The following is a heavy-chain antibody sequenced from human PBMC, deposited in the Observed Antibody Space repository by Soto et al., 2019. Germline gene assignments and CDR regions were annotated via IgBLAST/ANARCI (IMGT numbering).Heavy chain of an antibody. Sequence: QVQLQQWGAGLLKPSETLSLTCAVYSGSFSGYYWSWIRQAPGKGLEWIGEINRSGSTNYNPSLKSRVTISVDTSKNQYSLKVSSVTAADTAVYYCASNTTVTTGKAASFDSWGQGTLVTVSS. J-gene: IGHJ4*02. CDR1: SGSFSGYY. CDR3: ASNTTVTTGKAASFDS. D-gene: IGHD4-4*01. CDR2: INRSGST. V-gene: IGHV4-34*01.